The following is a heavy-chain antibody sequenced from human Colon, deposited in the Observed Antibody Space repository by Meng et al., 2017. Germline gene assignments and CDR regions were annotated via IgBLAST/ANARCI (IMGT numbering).Heavy chain of an antibody. CDR2: IYYSGST. D-gene: IGHD3-22*01. J-gene: IGHJ4*02. CDR1: GGSVSSGSYY. V-gene: IGHV4-61*01. CDR3: ARGASDYDFDY. Sequence: QGQLQESGPGRVRPSETLSLTCTVSGGSVSSGSYYWSWIRQPPGKGLEWIGYIYYSGSTNYNPSLKSRVTISVDTSKNQFSLKLSSVTAADTAVYYCARGASDYDFDYWGQGTLVTVSS.